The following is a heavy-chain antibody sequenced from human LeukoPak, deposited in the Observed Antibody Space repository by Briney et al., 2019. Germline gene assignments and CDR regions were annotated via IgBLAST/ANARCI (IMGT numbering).Heavy chain of an antibody. V-gene: IGHV4-39*01. D-gene: IGHD5-18*01. J-gene: IGHJ4*02. CDR2: IYYSGST. CDR1: GGSISSSSYY. Sequence: SETLSLTCTVSGGSISSSSYYWGWIRQPPGKGLEWIGSIYYSGSTYYNPSLKSRVTISVDTSKNQFSLKLSSVTAADTAVYYCARHLYSSLHTGSYYFDYWGQGTLATVSS. CDR3: ARHLYSSLHTGSYYFDY.